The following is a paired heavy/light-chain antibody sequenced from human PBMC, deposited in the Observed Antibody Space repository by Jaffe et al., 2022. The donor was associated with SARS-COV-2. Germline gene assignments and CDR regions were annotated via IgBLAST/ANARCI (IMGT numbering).Light chain of an antibody. V-gene: IGLV1-40*01. J-gene: IGLJ2*01. CDR1: RSNIGAGSD. CDR3: QSYDSSLSALL. CDR2: NNS. Sequence: QSVLTQPPSVSGAPGQRVTISCTGSRSNIGAGSDVHWYQQLPGTAPKLLIYNNSDRPSGVPDRFSGSKSGTSASLAITGLRAEDEADYYCQSYDSSLSALLFGGGTKLTVL.
Heavy chain of an antibody. CDR1: GFTFSSYG. CDR3: AQVITATNDKRDYNFGMDV. D-gene: IGHD4-4*01. J-gene: IGHJ6*02. Sequence: QVQLVESGGGVVQPGRSLRLSCAGSGFTFSSYGMHWVRQAPGKGLEWVAVISDDGTNEYYADSVKGRFTISRDNSKKTLYLEMNSLRAEDTAVYYCAQVITATNDKRDYNFGMDVWGQGTTVTVSS. CDR2: ISDDGTNE. V-gene: IGHV3-30*18.